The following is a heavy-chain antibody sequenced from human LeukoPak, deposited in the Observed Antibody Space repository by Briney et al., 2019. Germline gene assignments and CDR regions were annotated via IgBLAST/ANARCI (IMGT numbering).Heavy chain of an antibody. CDR2: ISYDGSTT. V-gene: IGHV3-30*18. J-gene: IGHJ4*02. D-gene: IGHD3-3*01. CDR3: AKDLSKELLYRRAKYYFDY. Sequence: GGSLRLSCPASGFSFSSYGMHWVRQAPGKGLGWVALISYDGSTTHYADSVKGRFAISRDNSQNTLYLQMNSLRVEDTAVYYCAKDLSKELLYRRAKYYFDYWGQGTLVTVSS. CDR1: GFSFSSYG.